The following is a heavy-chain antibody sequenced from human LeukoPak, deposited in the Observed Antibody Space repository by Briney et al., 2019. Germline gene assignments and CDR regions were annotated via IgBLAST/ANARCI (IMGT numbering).Heavy chain of an antibody. D-gene: IGHD2/OR15-2a*01. CDR2: IAPIFGTP. J-gene: IGHJ6*03. CDR1: GGTFDRYA. Sequence: GASVKVSCKASGGTFDRYAISWVRQAPGQGLEWMGGIAPIFGTPNYAQNFQGRVTITTDESTSTAYMELSSLRSDDTAVYYCASHFQSNHYYFYYMDVWGTGTTVTVSS. CDR3: ASHFQSNHYYFYYMDV. V-gene: IGHV1-69*05.